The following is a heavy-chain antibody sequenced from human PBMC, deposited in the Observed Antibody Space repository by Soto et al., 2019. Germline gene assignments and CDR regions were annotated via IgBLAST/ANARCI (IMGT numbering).Heavy chain of an antibody. D-gene: IGHD2-21*01. V-gene: IGHV1-2*02. CDR3: ARVQELIVDPSLDY. CDR1: GYTFTVYY. Sequence: QVQLVQSGSEVKKPGASVKDSCKASGYTFTVYYIHWVRQAPGQGLEWVGWINPNSGGTNSAQKFQGRVTMTRDTSISTADMELSTLRSDDTAVYYCARVQELIVDPSLDYWGQGNLVTVSS. CDR2: INPNSGGT. J-gene: IGHJ4*02.